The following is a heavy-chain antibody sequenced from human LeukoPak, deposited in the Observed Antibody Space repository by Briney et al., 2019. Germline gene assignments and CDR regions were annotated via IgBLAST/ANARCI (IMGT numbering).Heavy chain of an antibody. CDR1: GGSISSYY. J-gene: IGHJ4*02. CDR3: ARSRSGAYNGAVDY. V-gene: IGHV4-59*08. D-gene: IGHD2-15*01. CDR2: IYYSGST. Sequence: SETLSLTCTVSGGSISSYYWSWIRQPPGKGLESIGYIYYSGSTNYNPSLESRVTISLDTSKNQFSLKLSSVTAADTAVYYCARSRSGAYNGAVDYWGQGTLVTVSS.